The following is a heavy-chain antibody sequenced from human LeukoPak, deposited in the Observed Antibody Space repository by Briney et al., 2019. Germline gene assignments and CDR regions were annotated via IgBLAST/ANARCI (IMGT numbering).Heavy chain of an antibody. V-gene: IGHV3-7*01. J-gene: IGHJ4*02. D-gene: IGHD3-22*01. CDR3: ARITYYYDSRGYYEDY. CDR1: GFTFSSYW. CDR2: IKQDGSEI. Sequence: GGSLRLSCAASGFTFSSYWMSWVRQAPGKGLEWVANIKQDGSEIYYVDSVKGRFTISRDNAKNSLYLQMNSLRADDTAVYYCARITYYYDSRGYYEDYWGQGTLVTVSS.